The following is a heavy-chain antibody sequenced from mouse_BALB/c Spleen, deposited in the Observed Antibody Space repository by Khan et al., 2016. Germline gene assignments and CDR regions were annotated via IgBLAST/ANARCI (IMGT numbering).Heavy chain of an antibody. CDR3: ARMYYGDY. J-gene: IGHJ2*01. V-gene: IGHV14-3*02. D-gene: IGHD1-1*01. CDR1: GFSIQDTY. CDR2: IDPPNDNT. Sequence: VQLKQSGAELVKPGASVKLSCTASGFSIQDTYIHWVRQRPEQGLDWIGRIDPPNDNTKYDPKFQGKATITADTSSNPAFLQLSSLTYADTAVYYCARMYYGDYWGQGTTLTVSS.